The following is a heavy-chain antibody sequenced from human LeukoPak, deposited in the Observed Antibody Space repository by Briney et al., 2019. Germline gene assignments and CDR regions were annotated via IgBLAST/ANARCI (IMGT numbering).Heavy chain of an antibody. CDR1: GFTFSSYA. CDR2: ISGSGGST. V-gene: IGHV3-23*01. D-gene: IGHD2-15*01. CDR3: AKDGYCSGGSCYGLFDY. J-gene: IGHJ4*02. Sequence: GGSLRLSCAASGFTFSSYAMSWVRQAPGKELEWVSAISGSGGSTYYADSVKGRFTISRDNSKNTLYLQMNSLRAEDTAVYYCAKDGYCSGGSCYGLFDYWGQGTLVTVSS.